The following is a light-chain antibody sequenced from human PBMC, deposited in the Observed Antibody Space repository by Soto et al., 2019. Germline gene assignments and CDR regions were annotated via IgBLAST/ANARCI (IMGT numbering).Light chain of an antibody. V-gene: IGKV3-20*01. CDR3: LQYGSSPLT. J-gene: IGKJ4*01. Sequence: EIGVTQSPGTLSLSPGERATLSCRASQSVSSSYLAWYQQKPGQAPRLLIYDASNRATGIPARFSGSGSGTDFTLTISSLEPEDFAVYYCLQYGSSPLTFGGGTKVDIK. CDR2: DAS. CDR1: QSVSSSY.